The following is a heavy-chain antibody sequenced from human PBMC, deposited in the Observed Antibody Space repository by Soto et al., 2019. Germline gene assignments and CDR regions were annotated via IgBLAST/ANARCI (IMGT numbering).Heavy chain of an antibody. CDR2: IWYDGSNK. CDR3: ARGVAAAGTGFDY. V-gene: IGHV3-33*01. Sequence: GGSLRLSCAASGFTFSSYGMHWVRQAPGKGLEWVAVIWYDGSNKYYADSVKGRFTISRDNSKNTLYLQMNSLRAEDTAVYYCARGVAAAGTGFDYWGQGTLVTVSS. D-gene: IGHD6-13*01. J-gene: IGHJ4*02. CDR1: GFTFSSYG.